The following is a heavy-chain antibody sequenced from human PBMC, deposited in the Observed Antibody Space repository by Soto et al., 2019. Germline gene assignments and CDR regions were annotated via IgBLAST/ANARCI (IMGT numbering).Heavy chain of an antibody. CDR2: IGASGGST. CDR3: AKLAGYCSGSSCHHYYMDV. CDR1: AITFDTYA. J-gene: IGHJ6*03. Sequence: GSLRLSCAASAITFDTYAMSWVRQAPGKGLEWVSAIGASGGSTYYADSLKGRLTISRDNSKQTVYLEINSLRADDTAIYYCAKLAGYCSGSSCHHYYMDVWGKGTTVTVS. V-gene: IGHV3-23*01. D-gene: IGHD2-2*01.